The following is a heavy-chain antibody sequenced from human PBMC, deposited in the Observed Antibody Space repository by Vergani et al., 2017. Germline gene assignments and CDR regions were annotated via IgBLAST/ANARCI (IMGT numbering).Heavy chain of an antibody. CDR3: AKAVIVVPAAITGIRAYYYYYMDV. CDR2: LSGSGGST. J-gene: IGHJ6*03. V-gene: IGHV3-23*01. CDR1: GFPFSSYA. D-gene: IGHD2-2*01. Sequence: EVQLLESGGGLVQPGGSLRLSCAASGFPFSSYAMRWVRQAPGKGLEWVSALSGSGGSTYYADSVKGRFTISRDNSKNTLYLQMNSLRAEDTAVYYCAKAVIVVPAAITGIRAYYYYYMDVWGKGTTVTVSS.